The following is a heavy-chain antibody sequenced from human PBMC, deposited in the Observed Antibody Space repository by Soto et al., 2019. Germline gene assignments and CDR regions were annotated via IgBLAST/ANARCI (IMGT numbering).Heavy chain of an antibody. Sequence: ASVKVSCKASGYTFTGYYMHWVRQAPGQGLEWMGWINPNSGGTNYAQKFQGWVTMTRDTSISTAYMELSRLRSDDTAVYYCARVNGSGSYSTFEYWGQGTLVIVS. CDR1: GYTFTGYY. CDR3: ARVNGSGSYSTFEY. J-gene: IGHJ4*02. D-gene: IGHD1-26*01. CDR2: INPNSGGT. V-gene: IGHV1-2*04.